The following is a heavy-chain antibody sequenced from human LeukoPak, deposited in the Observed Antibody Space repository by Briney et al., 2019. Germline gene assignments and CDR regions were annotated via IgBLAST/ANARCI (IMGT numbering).Heavy chain of an antibody. D-gene: IGHD6-13*01. J-gene: IGHJ4*02. Sequence: SETLSLTCTVSGYSISSGYYWGWIRQPPGKGLEWIGSIYYSGSTYYNPSLKSRVTISVDTSKNQFSLKLSSVTAADTAVYYCARDTFIAAFDYWGQGTLVTVSS. CDR1: GYSISSGYY. CDR3: ARDTFIAAFDY. V-gene: IGHV4-38-2*02. CDR2: IYYSGST.